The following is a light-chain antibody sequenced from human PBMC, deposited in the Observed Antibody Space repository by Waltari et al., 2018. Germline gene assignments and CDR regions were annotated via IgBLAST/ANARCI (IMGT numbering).Light chain of an antibody. CDR2: KDN. CDR1: ALSNQF. Sequence: HEMTQLPSVSVSPGHTARISCSGDALSNQFTYCYQQKAGQAPILLIYKDNERPSGIPERFSGSSSGTTVTLTISAVQAEDEADYYCQSEDSSSPYVLFGGGTKLTVL. CDR3: QSEDSSSPYVL. J-gene: IGLJ2*01. V-gene: IGLV3-25*03.